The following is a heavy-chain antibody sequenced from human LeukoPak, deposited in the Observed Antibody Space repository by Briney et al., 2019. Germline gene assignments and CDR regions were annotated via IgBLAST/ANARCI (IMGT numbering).Heavy chain of an antibody. D-gene: IGHD6-25*01. J-gene: IGHJ4*02. V-gene: IGHV3-48*01. CDR3: ATAGF. CDR2: ISSSSSTI. CDR1: GFTFSSYS. Sequence: GGSLRLSCAASGFTFSSYSMNWVRQAPGKGLEWVSCISSSSSTIYYADSVKGRFTISRDNAKNTLYLQMNSLRAEDTAVYYCATAGFWGQGTLVTVSS.